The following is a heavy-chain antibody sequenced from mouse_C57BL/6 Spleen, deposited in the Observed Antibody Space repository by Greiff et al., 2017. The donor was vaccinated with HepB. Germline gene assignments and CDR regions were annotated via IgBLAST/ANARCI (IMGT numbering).Heavy chain of an antibody. CDR3: ARSGYSNYPYDY. Sequence: QVQLQQSGAELARPGASVKLSCKASGYTFTSYGISWVKQRTGQGLVWIGEIYPRSGNTYYNEKFKGKATLTADKSSSTAYMELRSLTSEDSAVYFCARSGYSNYPYDYWGQGTTLTVSS. V-gene: IGHV1-81*01. CDR2: IYPRSGNT. D-gene: IGHD2-5*01. CDR1: GYTFTSYG. J-gene: IGHJ2*01.